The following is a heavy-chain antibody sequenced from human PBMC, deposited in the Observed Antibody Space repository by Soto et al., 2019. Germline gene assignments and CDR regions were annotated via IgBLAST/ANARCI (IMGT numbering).Heavy chain of an antibody. Sequence: EVQLVESGGGLVRPGGPLRLSGLTSVFPLTNAWRSWASRAPGKGLEGVGGIKSKADGGTTNNAAPVKARFTISRDDSKDTMYLQMNSLKTDDTGVYYCTTDGNFDYWGQGTLVTVSS. CDR2: IKSKADGGTT. J-gene: IGHJ4*02. V-gene: IGHV3-15*01. CDR1: VFPLTNAW. CDR3: TTDGNFDY.